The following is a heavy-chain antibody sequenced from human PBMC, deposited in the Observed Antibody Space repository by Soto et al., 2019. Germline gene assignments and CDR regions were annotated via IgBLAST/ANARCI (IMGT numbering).Heavy chain of an antibody. D-gene: IGHD3-9*01. CDR3: ARVDAFLLDP. Sequence: NPSETLSLTCTVSGGSISSYYWSWIRQPPGKGLEWIGYIYYSGSTNYNPSLKSRVTISVDTSKNQFSLKLSSVTAADTAVYYCARVDAFLLDPWGQGTLVTVSS. CDR2: IYYSGST. J-gene: IGHJ5*02. CDR1: GGSISSYY. V-gene: IGHV4-59*01.